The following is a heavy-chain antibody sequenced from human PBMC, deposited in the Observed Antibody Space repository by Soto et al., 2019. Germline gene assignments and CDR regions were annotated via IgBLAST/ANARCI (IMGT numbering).Heavy chain of an antibody. CDR2: ISYDGKKR. D-gene: IGHD5-12*01. J-gene: IGHJ6*02. Sequence: QVHLVESGGGVVQPGASLRLSCEASGLVFSSYGMHWVRQGPGKGLEWVATISYDGKKRFYTQSVQGRFTIYRDNSKNTVTLQMNSLRDDDTALYYCAREGGFTQDLYYYGMDVWGQETTVTVS. V-gene: IGHV3-30*04. CDR1: GLVFSSYG. CDR3: AREGGFTQDLYYYGMDV.